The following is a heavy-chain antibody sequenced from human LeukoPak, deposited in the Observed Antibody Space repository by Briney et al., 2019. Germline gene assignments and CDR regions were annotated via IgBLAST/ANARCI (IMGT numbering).Heavy chain of an antibody. CDR3: ARGRFRGVIHIRVPGIFDY. Sequence: SETLSLTCAVYGGSFSGYYWSWIRQPPGKGLEWIGEINHSGSTNYNPSLKSRVTISVDTSKNQFSLKLSSVTAADTAVYYCARGRFRGVIHIRVPGIFDYWGQGTLVTVSS. D-gene: IGHD3-10*01. V-gene: IGHV4-34*01. J-gene: IGHJ4*02. CDR2: INHSGST. CDR1: GGSFSGYY.